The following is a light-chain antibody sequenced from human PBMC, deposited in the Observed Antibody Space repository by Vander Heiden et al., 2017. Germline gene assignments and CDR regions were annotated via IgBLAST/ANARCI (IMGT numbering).Light chain of an antibody. CDR2: HDD. J-gene: IGLJ2*01. CDR1: DLGDKY. V-gene: IGLV3-1*01. Sequence: SYDLTQQASVSVSPGQTANITCSGDDLGDKYSSWYQQKAGQSPVVVIYHDDRRPSGIPERFSGSNSGNTATLTITGTQTMDEADYYCQVWDRSVVVFGGGTKLTVL. CDR3: QVWDRSVVV.